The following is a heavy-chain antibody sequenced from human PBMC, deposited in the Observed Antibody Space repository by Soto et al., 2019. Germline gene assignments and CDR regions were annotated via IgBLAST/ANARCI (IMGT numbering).Heavy chain of an antibody. Sequence: QLQLQESGPGLVKPSETLSLTCTVSGGSISSSSFYWGWIRQPPGKGLEWVASLYNSGSTHYNPSLKSRVNISADTYKNQISLKLSSVTAADTAVYYCARQFGGVYQAWFNPWGQGTLVNISS. V-gene: IGHV4-39*01. CDR3: ARQFGGVYQAWFNP. J-gene: IGHJ5*02. CDR1: GGSISSSSFY. D-gene: IGHD3-16*01. CDR2: LYNSGST.